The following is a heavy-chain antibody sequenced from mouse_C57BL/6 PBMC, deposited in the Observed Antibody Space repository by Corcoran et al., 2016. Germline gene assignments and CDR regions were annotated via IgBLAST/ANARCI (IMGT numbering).Heavy chain of an antibody. CDR3: ARKGFRGDNANDY. V-gene: IGHV9-3*01. D-gene: IGHD3-1*01. CDR1: GYTFTTYG. CDR2: INTYSGVP. J-gene: IGHJ4*01. Sequence: QIQLVQSGPELKKPGETVKISCKASGYTFTTYGMSWVKQAPGKGLKWMGWINTYSGVPTYADDFKGRFAFSLETSASTAYLQINNLKNEDTATYFCARKGFRGDNANDYWGQGTSVTVSS.